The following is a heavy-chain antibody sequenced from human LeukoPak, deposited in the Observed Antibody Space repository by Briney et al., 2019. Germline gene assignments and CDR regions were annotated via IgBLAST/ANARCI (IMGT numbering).Heavy chain of an antibody. CDR3: ARDSSLHYFDY. J-gene: IGHJ4*02. Sequence: GGSLRLSCAASGFTVSSNYMSWVRQAPGKGLEWVSIIYSGGSTYYADSVKGRFTISRDNSKNTLFLQMNSLRAEDTAVYYCARDSSLHYFDYWGQGTLVTVFS. CDR1: GFTVSSNY. V-gene: IGHV3-53*01. CDR2: IYSGGST.